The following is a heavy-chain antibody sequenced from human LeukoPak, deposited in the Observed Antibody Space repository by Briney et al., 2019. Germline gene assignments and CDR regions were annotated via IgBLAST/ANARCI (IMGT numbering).Heavy chain of an antibody. D-gene: IGHD6-19*01. J-gene: IGHJ4*02. CDR2: IWYDGSNK. V-gene: IGHV3-33*01. CDR1: GLTFSSYG. CDR3: ARGSGYSSDLIYFDY. Sequence: GGSLRLSCAASGLTFSSYGMHWVRQAPGKGLEWVAVIWYDGSNKYYADSVKGRFTISRDNSKNTLYLQMNSLRAEDTAVYYCARGSGYSSDLIYFDYWGQGTLVTVSS.